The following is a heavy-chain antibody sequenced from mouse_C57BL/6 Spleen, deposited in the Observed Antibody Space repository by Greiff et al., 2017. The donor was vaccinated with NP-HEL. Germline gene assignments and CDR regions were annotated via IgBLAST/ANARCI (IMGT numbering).Heavy chain of an antibody. J-gene: IGHJ4*01. CDR2: IYPGDGDT. CDR1: GYAFSSSW. D-gene: IGHD2-2*01. V-gene: IGHV1-82*01. CDR3: ATTMVTTLYAMDY. Sequence: VQLQESGPELVKPGASVKISCKASGYAFSSSWMNWVKQRPGKGLEWIGRIYPGDGDTNYNGKFKGKATLTADKSSSTAYMQLSSLTSEDSAVYFCATTMVTTLYAMDYWGQGTSVTVSS.